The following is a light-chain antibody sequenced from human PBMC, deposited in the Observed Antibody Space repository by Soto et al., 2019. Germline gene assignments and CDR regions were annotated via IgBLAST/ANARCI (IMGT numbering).Light chain of an antibody. CDR1: SSDVGSYNL. CDR2: EVS. CDR3: CSYAGSSTYV. J-gene: IGLJ1*01. V-gene: IGLV2-23*02. Sequence: QSALTQPDSVSGSPGQSITISCTGTSSDVGSYNLVSWYQQHPGKAPKLMIYEVSKRPSGVANRFSGSKSGNTASLTISGLQDDDEADYYCCSYAGSSTYVFGTGTKLTVL.